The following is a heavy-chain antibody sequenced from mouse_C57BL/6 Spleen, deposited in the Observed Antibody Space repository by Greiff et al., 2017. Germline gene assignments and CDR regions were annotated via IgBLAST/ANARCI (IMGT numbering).Heavy chain of an antibody. V-gene: IGHV1-81*01. J-gene: IGHJ2*01. CDR2: IYPRSGNT. Sequence: QVHVKQSGAELARPGASVKLSCKASGYTFTSYGISWVKQRTGQGLEWIGEIYPRSGNTYYNEKFKGKATLTADNSSSTAYMELRSLTSEDSAVYFGTNNWESGYYFDYWGQGTTLTVSA. D-gene: IGHD4-1*02. CDR1: GYTFTSYG. CDR3: TNNWESGYYFDY.